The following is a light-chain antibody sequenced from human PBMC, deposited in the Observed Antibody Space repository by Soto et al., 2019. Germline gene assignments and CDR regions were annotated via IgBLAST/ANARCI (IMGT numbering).Light chain of an antibody. J-gene: IGKJ4*01. CDR1: ENIFKF. Sequence: DILLIQSPATLSASVGDRITITCRASENIFKFLFWYQQRSGSAPNLLIYAASDLERGVPSRFSGSGSGTEFTLTIENLQLKDFATYFCHPYHSQSITFGGGTQVDVK. CDR3: HPYHSQSIT. V-gene: IGKV1-5*01. CDR2: AAS.